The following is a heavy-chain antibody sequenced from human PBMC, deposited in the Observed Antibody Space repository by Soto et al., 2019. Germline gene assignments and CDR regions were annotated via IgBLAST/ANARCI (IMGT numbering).Heavy chain of an antibody. J-gene: IGHJ4*02. CDR2: ISAYNGNT. CDR3: ARGLRTVTTLSIDY. Sequence: GASVKVSRKASGYTFTSYGISWVRQAPGQGLEWMGWISAYNGNTKYAQKLQGRVTMTTDTSTSTAYMELSSLRSEDTAVYYCARGLRTVTTLSIDYWGQGTLVTVSS. CDR1: GYTFTSYG. V-gene: IGHV1-18*01. D-gene: IGHD4-17*01.